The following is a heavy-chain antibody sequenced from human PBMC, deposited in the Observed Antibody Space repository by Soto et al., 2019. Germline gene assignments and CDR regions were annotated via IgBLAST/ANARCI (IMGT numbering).Heavy chain of an antibody. Sequence: GESLKISCKGSGYSFTSYWISWVRQMPGKGLEWMGRIDPSDSYTNYSPSFQGHVTISADKSISTAYLQWSSLKASDTAMYYCAVALCCYYDSSDGRIGAFDIWGQGAMVTVSS. V-gene: IGHV5-10-1*01. J-gene: IGHJ3*02. CDR1: GYSFTSYW. CDR3: AVALCCYYDSSDGRIGAFDI. CDR2: IDPSDSYT. D-gene: IGHD3-22*01.